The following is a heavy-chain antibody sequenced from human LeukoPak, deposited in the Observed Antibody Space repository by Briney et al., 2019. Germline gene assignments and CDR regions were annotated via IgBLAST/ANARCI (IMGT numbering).Heavy chain of an antibody. J-gene: IGHJ6*02. D-gene: IGHD2-21*02. CDR2: ISYDGSNK. V-gene: IGHV3-30-3*02. CDR1: GFTFSSYA. CDR3: VKRGGGDHGLDI. Sequence: GGSLRLSCAASGFTFSSYAMHWVRQAPGKGLEWVAVISYDGSNKYYADSVKGRFTISRDDSKNTVFLQMDSLRVEDTALYHCVKRGGGDHGLDIWGQGTTVIVS.